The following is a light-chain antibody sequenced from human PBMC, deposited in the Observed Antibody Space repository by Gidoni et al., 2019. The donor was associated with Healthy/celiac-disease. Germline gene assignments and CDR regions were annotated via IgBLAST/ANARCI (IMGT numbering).Light chain of an antibody. CDR3: CSYAGSSTFGV. V-gene: IGLV2-23*02. Sequence: QSDLTQPASVAGSPGQTITISCTGTSSDVGSYNLVSWYQQHPGQAPQLMIYEVSKRPSGVSTRFSGSKSGNTASLTISGLQAEDEADYYCCSYAGSSTFGVFGGGTKLTVL. CDR1: SSDVGSYNL. CDR2: EVS. J-gene: IGLJ2*01.